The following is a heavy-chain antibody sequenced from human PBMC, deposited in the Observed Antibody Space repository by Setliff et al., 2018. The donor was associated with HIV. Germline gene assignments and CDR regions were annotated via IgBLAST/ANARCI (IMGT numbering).Heavy chain of an antibody. V-gene: IGHV4-39*07. D-gene: IGHD3-10*01. CDR2: IYHRGST. Sequence: SETLSLTCTSSGASITTDTYYWAWIRQPPGKGLEWIGSIYHRGSTHHNPSLKSRVTMSVDTSKNQFSLNLNSVTAADTAVYYCARTLSTMVKTDGYYDYYYMDVWGKGTTVTVSS. CDR3: ARTLSTMVKTDGYYDYYYMDV. J-gene: IGHJ6*03. CDR1: GASITTDTYY.